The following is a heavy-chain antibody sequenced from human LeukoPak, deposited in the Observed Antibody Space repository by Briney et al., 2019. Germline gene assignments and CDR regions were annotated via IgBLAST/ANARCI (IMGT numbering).Heavy chain of an antibody. V-gene: IGHV1-3*01. J-gene: IGHJ4*02. D-gene: IGHD3-10*01. Sequence: ASVKVSCKASGYTFTSYAMHWVRQAPGQRLEWTGWINAGNGNTKYSQKFQGRVTITRDTSASTAYMELSSLRSEDTAVYYCARDDGYYGSGSYDYWGQGTLVTVSS. CDR1: GYTFTSYA. CDR3: ARDDGYYGSGSYDY. CDR2: INAGNGNT.